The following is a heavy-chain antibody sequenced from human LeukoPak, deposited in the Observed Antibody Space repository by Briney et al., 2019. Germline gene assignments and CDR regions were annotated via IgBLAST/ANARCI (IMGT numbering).Heavy chain of an antibody. V-gene: IGHV1-46*01. CDR3: ARDRNPFGEPEGSFDN. CDR2: INPSGGST. J-gene: IGHJ4*02. Sequence: ASVKVSCKASGYTFISYYIHWVRQAPGQGLEWMGIINPSGGSTSYAQKFQGRVTMTRDTSTSIVYMEVSSLRPEDTAVYSCARDRNPFGEPEGSFDNWGQGTLVTVSS. D-gene: IGHD3-10*01. CDR1: GYTFISYY.